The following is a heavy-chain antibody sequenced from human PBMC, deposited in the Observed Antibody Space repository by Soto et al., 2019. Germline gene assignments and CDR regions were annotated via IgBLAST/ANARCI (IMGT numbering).Heavy chain of an antibody. D-gene: IGHD4-17*01. CDR1: GGTFSTYA. V-gene: IGHV1-69*06. CDR2: IIPVFGTA. J-gene: IGHJ6*02. CDR3: ARDGGEETTSLRLHYYYGMDV. Sequence: QVQVVQSGAEVKKPGSSVKVSCTASGGTFSTYAISWVRQAPGQGLEWMGGIIPVFGTASYAQKFQGRVTITADRSMSTAYMALNNLRSEDTAFYYCARDGGEETTSLRLHYYYGMDVWGQGTEVTVSS.